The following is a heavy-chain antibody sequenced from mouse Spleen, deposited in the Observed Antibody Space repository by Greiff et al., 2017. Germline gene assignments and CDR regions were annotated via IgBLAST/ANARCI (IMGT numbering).Heavy chain of an antibody. CDR3: ARVGVFDY. V-gene: IGHV1-42*01. CDR2: INPSTGGT. CDR1: GYSFTGYY. D-gene: IGHD1-1*02. J-gene: IGHJ2*01. Sequence: EVKLQESGPELVKPGASVKISCKASGYSFTGYYMNWVKQSPEKSLEWIGEINPSTGGTTYNQKFKAKATLTVDKSSSTAYMQLKSLTSEDSAVYYCARVGVFDYWGQGTTLTVSS.